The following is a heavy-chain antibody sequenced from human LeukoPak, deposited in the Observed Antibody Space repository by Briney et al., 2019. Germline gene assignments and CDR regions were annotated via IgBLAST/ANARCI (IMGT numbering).Heavy chain of an antibody. J-gene: IGHJ2*01. CDR2: ISATGGST. CDR3: VKGSNTYGITSYWYFDL. D-gene: IGHD6-13*01. CDR1: GFTFSSYG. V-gene: IGHV3-23*01. Sequence: GGSLRLSCAASGFTFSSYGMSWVRQAPGKGLEWVSVISATGGSTYYADSVEGRFTISRDNSKNTLYLQMNSLRVEDTAVYYCVKGSNTYGITSYWYFDLWGRGTLVTVSS.